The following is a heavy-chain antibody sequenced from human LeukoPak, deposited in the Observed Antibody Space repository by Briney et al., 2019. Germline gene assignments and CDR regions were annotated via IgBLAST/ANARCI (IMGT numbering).Heavy chain of an antibody. CDR2: IKQDGSEK. Sequence: PGGSLRLSCTVSGFTFSTYWITWVRQAPGQGQEWVANIKQDGSEKYYVDSVKGGFTISRDNAKNPLYLQMNSLRAEDTAVYYCARSRIGDYWGQGTLVTVSS. V-gene: IGHV3-7*01. J-gene: IGHJ4*02. CDR3: ARSRIGDY. D-gene: IGHD3-10*01. CDR1: GFTFSTYW.